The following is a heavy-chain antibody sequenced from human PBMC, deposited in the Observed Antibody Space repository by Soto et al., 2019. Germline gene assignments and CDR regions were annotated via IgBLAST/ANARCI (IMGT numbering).Heavy chain of an antibody. V-gene: IGHV1-8*01. CDR1: GYTFTSYD. J-gene: IGHJ5*02. CDR3: ARDPHEYWTSYLFDP. Sequence: ASVKVSCKASGYTFTSYDINWVRQATGQGLEWMGWMNPNSGNTGYAQKFQGRVTMTTDASTSTAYMELRSLRSDDTAVYYCARDPHEYWTSYLFDPWGQGTLVTVSA. CDR2: MNPNSGNT. D-gene: IGHD3-10*01.